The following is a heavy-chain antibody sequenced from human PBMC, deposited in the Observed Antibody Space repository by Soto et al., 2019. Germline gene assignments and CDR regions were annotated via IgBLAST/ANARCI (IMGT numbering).Heavy chain of an antibody. J-gene: IGHJ6*02. CDR2: INPNSGGT. Sequence: PSVKVSCKASGYTFTGYYMHWVRQAPGQGLEWMGWINPNSGGTNYAQKFQGWVTMTRDTSISTAYMELSRLRSDDTAVYYCARGATTTYGMDVWGQGTTVTVSS. CDR1: GYTFTGYY. CDR3: ARGATTTYGMDV. V-gene: IGHV1-2*04. D-gene: IGHD1-26*01.